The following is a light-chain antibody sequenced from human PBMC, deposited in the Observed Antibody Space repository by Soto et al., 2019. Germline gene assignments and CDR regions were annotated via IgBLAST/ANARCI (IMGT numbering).Light chain of an antibody. J-gene: IGLJ2*01. CDR3: SSYTRSNTLYVV. V-gene: IGLV2-14*01. CDR1: SSDVGGYNY. Sequence: QSPLTQPASVSGSPGQSITISCTGTSSDVGGYNYVSWYQQHPGKAPKLMIYDVSTRPSGVSNRFSGSKSGNTASLTISGLQAEDEADYYCSSYTRSNTLYVVFGGGTKLTVL. CDR2: DVS.